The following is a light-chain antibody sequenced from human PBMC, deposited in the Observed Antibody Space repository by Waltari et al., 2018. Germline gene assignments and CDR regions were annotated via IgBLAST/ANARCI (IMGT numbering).Light chain of an antibody. CDR1: SSDVGNFNL. V-gene: IGLV2-23*02. CDR3: CSYAGSRTYV. CDR2: EVS. J-gene: IGLJ1*01. Sequence: QSALTPPASVAGSPGQSITTPCTGTSSDVGNFNLVSWYQQHPGKVPNLIIDEVSKRPSGVSNHFSGSKSGNTASLTISGLRAEDEADYYCCSYAGSRTYVFGTG.